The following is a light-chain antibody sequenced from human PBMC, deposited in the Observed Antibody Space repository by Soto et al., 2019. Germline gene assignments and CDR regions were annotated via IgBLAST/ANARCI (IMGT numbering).Light chain of an antibody. CDR2: GAS. CDR1: QTVSSSY. Sequence: EIVLTQSPGTLSLSPAERATLSCRASQTVSSSYLAWYQQKPGQAPRLLIYGASTRATGIPGRFSGSASRTDFTLTISRLEPEDFAVYYCQQYGPSPMYTFGQGTNLEIK. J-gene: IGKJ2*01. CDR3: QQYGPSPMYT. V-gene: IGKV3-20*01.